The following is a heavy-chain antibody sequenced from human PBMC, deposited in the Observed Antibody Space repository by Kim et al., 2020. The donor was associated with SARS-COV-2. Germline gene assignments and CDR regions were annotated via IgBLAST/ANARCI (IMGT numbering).Heavy chain of an antibody. CDR3: ARGSIAAAGQPKYFDY. J-gene: IGHJ4*02. D-gene: IGHD6-13*01. V-gene: IGHV4-59*09. Sequence: PKGRVTISVDTSKNQFALKLSSVTAADTAVYYCARGSIAAAGQPKYFDYWGQGTLVTVSS.